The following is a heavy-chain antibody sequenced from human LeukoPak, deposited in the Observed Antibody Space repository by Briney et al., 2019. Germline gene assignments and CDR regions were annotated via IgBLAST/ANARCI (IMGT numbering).Heavy chain of an antibody. J-gene: IGHJ3*02. D-gene: IGHD3-9*01. CDR1: GFTFSSYS. Sequence: GGSLRLSCAASGFTFSSYSMNWVRQAPGKGLEWVSSISTSSSYIYYADSVKGRFTISRDNAKNSLYLQMNSLRAEDTAVYYCAKGFGYFDMDGAFDIWGQGTMVTVSS. CDR3: AKGFGYFDMDGAFDI. CDR2: ISTSSSYI. V-gene: IGHV3-21*01.